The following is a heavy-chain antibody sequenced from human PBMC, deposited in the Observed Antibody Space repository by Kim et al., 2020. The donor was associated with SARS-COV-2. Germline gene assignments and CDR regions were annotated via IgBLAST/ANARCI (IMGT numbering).Heavy chain of an antibody. CDR3: ARGYSGYEFPYDY. V-gene: IGHV7-4-1*02. Sequence: YAKGFTGRFVFSLDTSVSTAYLQISSLKAEDTAVYYCARGYSGYEFPYDYWGQGTLVTVSS. D-gene: IGHD5-12*01. J-gene: IGHJ4*02.